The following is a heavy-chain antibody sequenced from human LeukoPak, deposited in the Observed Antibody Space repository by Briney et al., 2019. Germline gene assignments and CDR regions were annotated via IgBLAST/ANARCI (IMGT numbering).Heavy chain of an antibody. CDR2: IIPILGIA. Sequence: ASVKVSCKASGGTFSSYAISWVRQAPGQGLEWMGRIIPILGIANYAQKFQGRVTITADKSTSTAYMELSSLRSEDTAVYYCARDEVTTGVSWFDPWGQGTLVTVSS. CDR3: ARDEVTTGVSWFDP. D-gene: IGHD4-17*01. V-gene: IGHV1-69*04. CDR1: GGTFSSYA. J-gene: IGHJ5*02.